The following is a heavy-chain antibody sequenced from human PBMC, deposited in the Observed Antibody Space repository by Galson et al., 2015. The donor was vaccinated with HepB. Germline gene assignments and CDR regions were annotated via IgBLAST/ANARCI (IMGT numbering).Heavy chain of an antibody. V-gene: IGHV1-69*06. Sequence: SVKVSCKASGGTFGGHSINWVRQAPGQGPEWLGDISPLFGAANYAQKFQGRVTISADTSTSTVYMELSSLTSEDTAVYYCATNAGRRGIFFEYWGQGTLVSVSS. CDR2: ISPLFGAA. D-gene: IGHD3-10*01. CDR3: ATNAGRRGIFFEY. CDR1: GGTFGGHS. J-gene: IGHJ4*02.